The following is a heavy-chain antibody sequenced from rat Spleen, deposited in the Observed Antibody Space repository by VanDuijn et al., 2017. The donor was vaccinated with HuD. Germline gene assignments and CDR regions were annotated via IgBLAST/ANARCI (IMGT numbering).Heavy chain of an antibody. CDR3: ARSVFDY. V-gene: IGHV5-20*01. CDR2: ISYDGGGT. CDR1: GFTFSDYY. J-gene: IGHJ2*01. Sequence: EVQLVESGGGLVQPGRSLKLSCAASGFTFSDYYMAWVRQAPTKGLEWVASISYDGGGTYYRDSVKGRFIISRDNAKTSLYLQMDSLRSEDTATYYCARSVFDYWGQGVMVTVSS.